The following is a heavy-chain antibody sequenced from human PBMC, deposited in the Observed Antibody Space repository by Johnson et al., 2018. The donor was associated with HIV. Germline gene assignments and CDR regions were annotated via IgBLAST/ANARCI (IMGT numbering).Heavy chain of an antibody. V-gene: IGHV3-30*02. D-gene: IGHD4-17*01. Sequence: QVQLVESGGGVVQPRGSLRLSCAASGFTFRDYGMHWVRQAPGKGLEWVAFIQYDGSNKYYADSVKGRFTISRDNSKNTLYLQMNSLRAEPTAVYYCAKEYSSPYGDYDGDAFDIWGQGTMVTVSS. J-gene: IGHJ3*02. CDR1: GFTFRDYG. CDR2: IQYDGSNK. CDR3: AKEYSSPYGDYDGDAFDI.